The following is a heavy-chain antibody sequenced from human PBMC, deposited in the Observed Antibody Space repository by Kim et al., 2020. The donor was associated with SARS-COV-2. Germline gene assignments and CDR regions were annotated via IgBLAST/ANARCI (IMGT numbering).Heavy chain of an antibody. Sequence: SETLSLTCTVSGGSISSKYWSWIRQPPGKGLEWIGHISYTGSANYNPSLKSRVTISVGTSKNQFSLKLSSVSAADTAVYYCARLLPIGYYDTSPDAFDIWGQGTMVSVSS. V-gene: IGHV4-59*01. CDR1: GGSISSKY. CDR3: ARLLPIGYYDTSPDAFDI. J-gene: IGHJ3*02. D-gene: IGHD3-22*01. CDR2: ISYTGSA.